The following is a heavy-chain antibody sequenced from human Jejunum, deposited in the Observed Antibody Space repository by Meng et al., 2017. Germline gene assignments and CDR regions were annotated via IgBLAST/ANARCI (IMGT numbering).Heavy chain of an antibody. Sequence: QVQLQLSGPGLVKPSQTLSLTRAISGDSVSSNTGAWNWIRQSPSRGLGWLGRTYYRSKWYNDYAVSVIGRITINPDTSKSQFSLQLNSVTPEDTAVYYCARGSHYAFDVWGQGTMVTVSS. J-gene: IGHJ3*01. CDR3: ARGSHYAFDV. V-gene: IGHV6-1*01. CDR2: TYYRSKWYN. CDR1: GDSVSSNTGA.